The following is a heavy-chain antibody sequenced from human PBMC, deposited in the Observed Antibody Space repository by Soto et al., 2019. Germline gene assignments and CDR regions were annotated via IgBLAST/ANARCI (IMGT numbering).Heavy chain of an antibody. CDR1: GFSLSNARMG. J-gene: IGHJ4*02. Sequence: QVTLKESGPVLVKPTETLTLTCTVSGFSLSNARMGVSWIRQPPGKALEWLAHIFSNDEKSYSTSLKSRLTISKDTSKSQVVLTMTNMHPVDTATYYCARIRGGYDSAPLSSGFDYWGQGTLVTVSS. V-gene: IGHV2-26*01. CDR3: ARIRGGYDSAPLSSGFDY. CDR2: IFSNDEK. D-gene: IGHD5-12*01.